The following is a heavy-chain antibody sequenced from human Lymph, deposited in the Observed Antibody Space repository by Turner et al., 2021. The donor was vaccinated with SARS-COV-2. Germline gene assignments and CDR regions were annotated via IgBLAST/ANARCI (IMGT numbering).Heavy chain of an antibody. D-gene: IGHD5-18*01. CDR2: INYCGST. CDR1: GGSISSSSYY. CDR3: ARQGWLRGYFDY. J-gene: IGHJ4*02. Sequence: QLQLQESGPGLVKPSETLSLTCTVSGGSISSSSYYWAWIRQPPGKGLEWVGSINYCGSTYYNPSLKSRVTISVDTSKNQLSLKLSSVTAADTAVYYCARQGWLRGYFDYWGQGTLVTVSS. V-gene: IGHV4-39*01.